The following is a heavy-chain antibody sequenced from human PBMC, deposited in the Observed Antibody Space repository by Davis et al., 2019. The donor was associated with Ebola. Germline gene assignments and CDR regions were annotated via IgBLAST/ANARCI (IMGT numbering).Heavy chain of an antibody. CDR2: ISGSGGST. J-gene: IGHJ6*02. V-gene: IGHV3-23*01. CDR3: AKSVDRYGGNSRYYYYGMDV. CDR1: GFTFSSYA. Sequence: GGSLRLSCAASGFTFSSYAMSWVRQAPGKGLEWVSGISGSGGSTYYADSVKGRFTISRDNSKNTRYLQMNSLRAEDTAVYYWAKSVDRYGGNSRYYYYGMDVWGQGTTVTVSS. D-gene: IGHD4-23*01.